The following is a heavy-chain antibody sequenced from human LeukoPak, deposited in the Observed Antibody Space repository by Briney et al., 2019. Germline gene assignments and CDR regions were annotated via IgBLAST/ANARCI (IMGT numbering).Heavy chain of an antibody. CDR1: GFTFSSYA. CDR2: ISYDGSNK. V-gene: IGHV3-30-3*01. D-gene: IGHD4-23*01. CDR3: ARDIRDGGNPHY. Sequence: GGSLRLSCAASGFTFSSYAMHWVRQAPGKGLEWVAVISYDGSNKYYADSVKGRFTISRDNSKNTLYLQMNSLRAEDTAVYYCARDIRDGGNPHYWGQGALVTVSS. J-gene: IGHJ4*02.